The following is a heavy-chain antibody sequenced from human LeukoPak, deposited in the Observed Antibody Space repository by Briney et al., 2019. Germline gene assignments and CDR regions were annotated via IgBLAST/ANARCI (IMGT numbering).Heavy chain of an antibody. CDR2: INHRGSA. Sequence: SETLSLICAVYGGSFNDYYWSLIRQPPGKGLEWIGDINHRGSANYNPSLKSRVSMSVDTSKNQFSLRLTSVTAADTAVYYCARRVIVVVPAANTTFDSWGQGTLVPVSS. J-gene: IGHJ4*02. CDR1: GGSFNDYY. V-gene: IGHV4-34*01. CDR3: ARRVIVVVPAANTTFDS. D-gene: IGHD2-2*01.